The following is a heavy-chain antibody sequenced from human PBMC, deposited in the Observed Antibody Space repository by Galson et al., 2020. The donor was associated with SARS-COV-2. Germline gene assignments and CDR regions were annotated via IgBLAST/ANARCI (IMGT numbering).Heavy chain of an antibody. CDR2: INHSGST. CDR1: GGSISSSSYY. D-gene: IGHD6-13*01. CDR3: ARSRYSSSWYGSKNWFDP. V-gene: IGHV4-39*07. Sequence: ASETLSLTCTVSGGSISSSSYYWGWIRQPPGKGLEWIGEINHSGSTNYNPSLKSRVTISVDTSKNQFSLKLSSVTAADTAVYYCARSRYSSSWYGSKNWFDPWGQGTLVTVSS. J-gene: IGHJ5*02.